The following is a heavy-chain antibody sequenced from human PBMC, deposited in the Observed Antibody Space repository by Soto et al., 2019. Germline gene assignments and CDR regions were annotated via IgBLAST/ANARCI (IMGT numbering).Heavy chain of an antibody. CDR1: GGSISSYY. J-gene: IGHJ4*02. CDR2: IYYSGST. Sequence: SETLSLTCTVSGGSISSYYCSWIRQPPGKGLEWIGYIYYSGSTNYNPSLKSRVTISVDTSKNQFSLKLSSVTAADTAVYYCAAQPGYCSGGSCYYYWGQGTLVTVSS. V-gene: IGHV4-59*01. D-gene: IGHD2-15*01. CDR3: AAQPGYCSGGSCYYY.